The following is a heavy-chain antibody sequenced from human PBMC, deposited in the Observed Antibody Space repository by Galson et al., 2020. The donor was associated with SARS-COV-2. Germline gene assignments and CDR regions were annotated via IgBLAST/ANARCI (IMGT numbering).Heavy chain of an antibody. D-gene: IGHD3-10*01. Sequence: GESLKISCAASGFTFSSYGMHWVRQAPGTGLEWVAVISYDGSNKYYADSVKGRFTISRDNSKNTLYLQMNSLRAEDTAVYYCAKDRGGRFGELLAYFDYWGQGTLVTVSS. CDR1: GFTFSSYG. J-gene: IGHJ4*02. V-gene: IGHV3-30*18. CDR2: ISYDGSNK. CDR3: AKDRGGRFGELLAYFDY.